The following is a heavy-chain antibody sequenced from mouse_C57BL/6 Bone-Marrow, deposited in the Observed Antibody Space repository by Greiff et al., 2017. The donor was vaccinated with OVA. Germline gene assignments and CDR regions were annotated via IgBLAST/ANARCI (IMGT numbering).Heavy chain of an antibody. J-gene: IGHJ1*03. CDR1: GYTFTDYY. Sequence: VQLQQSGPELVKPGASVKISCKASGYTFTDYYMNWVKQSHGKSLEWIGDINPNNGGTSYNQKFKGKATLTVDKSSSTAYMELRSLTSEDSAVYYCARTITTAGYFDVWGTGTTVTVSS. CDR2: INPNNGGT. D-gene: IGHD1-1*01. CDR3: ARTITTAGYFDV. V-gene: IGHV1-26*01.